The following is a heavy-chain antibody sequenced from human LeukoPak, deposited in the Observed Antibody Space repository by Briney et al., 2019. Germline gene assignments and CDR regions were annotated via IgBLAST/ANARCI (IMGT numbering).Heavy chain of an antibody. CDR2: FYYSGST. V-gene: IGHV4-31*03. J-gene: IGHJ4*02. Sequence: SETLSLTCTVSGGSISSGAYYWSWIRQRPGKGLEWIGYFYYSGSTYYNPSLKSRVTISVDTSKNQFSLELSSVTAADTAVYYCARDLGDGYLANDYWGQGTLVTVSS. CDR3: ARDLGDGYLANDY. D-gene: IGHD5-24*01. CDR1: GGSISSGAYY.